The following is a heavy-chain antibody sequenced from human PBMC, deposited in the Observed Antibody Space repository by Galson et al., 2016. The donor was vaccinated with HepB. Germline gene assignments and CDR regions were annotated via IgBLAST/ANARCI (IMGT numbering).Heavy chain of an antibody. V-gene: IGHV3-23*01. CDR3: AKWGPHHVTGGYYYPRG. J-gene: IGHJ4*02. D-gene: IGHD3-22*01. CDR1: GFNFNLYS. Sequence: SLRLSCAASGFNFNLYSMTWIRQAPGKGLEWVSAISRSGDRTKYADSVEGRFSISRDNSKDTTYLHMTSLRVEDTAVYFCAKWGPHHVTGGYYYPRGWGQGTLVTVSS. CDR2: ISRSGDRT.